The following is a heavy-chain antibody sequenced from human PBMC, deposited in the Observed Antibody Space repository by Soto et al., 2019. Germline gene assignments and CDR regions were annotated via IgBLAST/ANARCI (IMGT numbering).Heavy chain of an antibody. CDR1: QENFSSKW. CDR3: ARHGVSFGPFDY. CDR2: IYPDDSDV. V-gene: IGHV5-51*01. D-gene: IGHD3-3*01. Sequence: RGALKISFPGAQENFSSKWVGWLRPMPGKGLEWMGVIYPDDSDVKYNPSFQGQVTISVDKSISTAYLQWSRLRDSDTAMYFCARHGVSFGPFDYWGQGTPVTVSS. J-gene: IGHJ4*02.